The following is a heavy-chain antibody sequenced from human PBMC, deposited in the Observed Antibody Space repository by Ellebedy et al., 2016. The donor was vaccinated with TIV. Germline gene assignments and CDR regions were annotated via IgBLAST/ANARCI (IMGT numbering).Heavy chain of an antibody. CDR3: AREAEFRDLDF. Sequence: GESLKISCAASGFTFSTSGMSWVRQAPGEGLEWVAVIWYDGSQKYCGDSVKGRFSTSRDNSKKTVYLQMNSLRADDTAVYYCAREAEFRDLDFWGQGALATVSS. V-gene: IGHV3-33*01. D-gene: IGHD3-10*01. CDR1: GFTFSTSG. CDR2: IWYDGSQK. J-gene: IGHJ4*02.